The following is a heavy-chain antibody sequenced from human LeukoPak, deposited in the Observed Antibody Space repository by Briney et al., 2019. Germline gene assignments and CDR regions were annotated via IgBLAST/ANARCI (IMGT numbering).Heavy chain of an antibody. Sequence: PGGSLRLSCAASGFTFSSYEMSWVRQAPGKGLEWVSYIATGGSAIYYADSVKGRFTISRDNAKNSLYLQMNNLRAEDMAVYYCVRGGYCSSTICYWYNAFDMWGQGTMVTVSS. J-gene: IGHJ3*02. CDR2: IATGGSAI. V-gene: IGHV3-48*03. CDR1: GFTFSSYE. CDR3: VRGGYCSSTICYWYNAFDM. D-gene: IGHD2-2*01.